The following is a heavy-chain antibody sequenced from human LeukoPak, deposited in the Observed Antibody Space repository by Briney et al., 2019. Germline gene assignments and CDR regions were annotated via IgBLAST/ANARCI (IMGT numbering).Heavy chain of an antibody. Sequence: ASVKVSCKASGYTFTSYGISWVRQSPGQGLEWMGWISAYNGNTNYAQKLQGRVTMTTNTSTSTAYMELRSLGSDDTAVYYCARLGSGSYSYYFDYWGQGTLVTVSS. CDR1: GYTFTSYG. CDR2: ISAYNGNT. J-gene: IGHJ4*02. V-gene: IGHV1-18*01. CDR3: ARLGSGSYSYYFDY. D-gene: IGHD3-10*01.